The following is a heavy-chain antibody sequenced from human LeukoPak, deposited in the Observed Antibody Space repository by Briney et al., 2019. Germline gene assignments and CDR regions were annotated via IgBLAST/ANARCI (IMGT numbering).Heavy chain of an antibody. Sequence: VKPSETLSLTCTVSGGSISSSSYYWGWIRQPPGKGLEWIGSIYYSGSTYYNPSLKSRVTISVDTSKNQFSLKLTSVTAADTAVYYCARRPRAGWFDPWGQGTLVTVSS. V-gene: IGHV4-39*01. CDR3: ARRPRAGWFDP. CDR2: IYYSGST. J-gene: IGHJ5*02. CDR1: GGSISSSSYY.